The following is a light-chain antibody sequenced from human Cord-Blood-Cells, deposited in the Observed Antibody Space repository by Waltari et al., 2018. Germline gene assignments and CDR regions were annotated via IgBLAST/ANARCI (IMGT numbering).Light chain of an antibody. Sequence: QSALTQPASVSGSPGQSITISCPATSSDVGGYNLVSWYQQHPGKAPKLMIYEGSKRPSGVSNRFSGSKSGNTASLTISGLQAEDEADYYCCSYAGSSTFVVFGGGTKLTVL. CDR3: CSYAGSSTFVV. V-gene: IGLV2-23*03. CDR2: EGS. CDR1: SSDVGGYNL. J-gene: IGLJ2*01.